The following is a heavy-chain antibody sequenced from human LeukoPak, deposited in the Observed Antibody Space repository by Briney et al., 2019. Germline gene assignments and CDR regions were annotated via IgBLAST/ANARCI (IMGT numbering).Heavy chain of an antibody. V-gene: IGHV3-23*01. CDR2: ISGSSGST. J-gene: IGHJ4*02. Sequence: PGGSLRLSCAASGFSFSTYAMSWVRQAPGKGLEWVSAISGSSGSTYYADSVKGRFTISRDNSKNTLYLQMNSLRAEDTAVYYCAKELSGVATISPFDFWGQGTLVTVSS. D-gene: IGHD5-24*01. CDR3: AKELSGVATISPFDF. CDR1: GFSFSTYA.